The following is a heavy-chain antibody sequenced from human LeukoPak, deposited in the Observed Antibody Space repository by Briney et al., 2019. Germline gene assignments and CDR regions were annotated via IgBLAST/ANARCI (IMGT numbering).Heavy chain of an antibody. CDR3: ARQESEMTTPANRYFDL. Sequence: GESLKISCKGSGYNFAHDWIGWVRQMPGKGLEWMGIIFPDDSDTIYSPSFQGHVTISADKSINTAYLQWSDLKASDSAMYYCARQESEMTTPANRYFDLWGQGTLITVSS. CDR2: IFPDDSDT. V-gene: IGHV5-51*01. D-gene: IGHD2-15*01. CDR1: GYNFAHDW. J-gene: IGHJ4*02.